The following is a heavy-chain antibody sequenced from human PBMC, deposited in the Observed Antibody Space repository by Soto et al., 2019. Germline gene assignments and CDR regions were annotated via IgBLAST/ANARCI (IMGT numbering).Heavy chain of an antibody. CDR3: ARGVRGVHTHYYYGMDV. D-gene: IGHD3-10*01. CDR2: IWYDGSNK. J-gene: IGHJ6*02. CDR1: GFTFSSYG. Sequence: PGGSLRLSCAASGFTFSSYGMHWVRQAPGKGLEWVAVIWYDGSNKYYADSVKGRFTISRDNSKNTLYLQMNSLRAEDTAVYYCARGVRGVHTHYYYGMDVWGQGTTVTVSS. V-gene: IGHV3-33*01.